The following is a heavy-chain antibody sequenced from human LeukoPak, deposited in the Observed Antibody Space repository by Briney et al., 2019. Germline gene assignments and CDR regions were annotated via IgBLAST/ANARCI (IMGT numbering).Heavy chain of an antibody. D-gene: IGHD3-22*01. CDR3: AKFPGMYYDSSGYYYDDAFDI. CDR2: ISGSGGST. V-gene: IGHV3-23*01. Sequence: GGSLRLSCAASGFTFSSYGMSWVRQAPGKGLEWVSAISGSGGSTYYADSVKGRFTISRDNSKNTLYLQMNSLRAEDTAVYYCAKFPGMYYDSSGYYYDDAFDIWGQGTMVTVSS. J-gene: IGHJ3*02. CDR1: GFTFSSYG.